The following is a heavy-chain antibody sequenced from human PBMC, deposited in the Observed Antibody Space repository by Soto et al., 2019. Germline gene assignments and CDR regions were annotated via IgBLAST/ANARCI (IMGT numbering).Heavy chain of an antibody. Sequence: PSETLSLTCTVSGGSISSGGYYWSWIRQHPGKGLEWIGYIYYSGSTYYNPSLKSRVTISVDTSKNQFSLKLSSVTAADTAVYYCARTPPPRVNYFAYWGQGTLVTVSS. V-gene: IGHV4-31*03. CDR2: IYYSGST. D-gene: IGHD3-3*01. J-gene: IGHJ4*02. CDR3: ARTPPPRVNYFAY. CDR1: GGSISSGGYY.